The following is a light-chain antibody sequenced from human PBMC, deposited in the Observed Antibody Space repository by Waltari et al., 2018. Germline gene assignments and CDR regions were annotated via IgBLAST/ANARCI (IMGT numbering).Light chain of an antibody. CDR1: QRVSKY. CDR2: HAS. Sequence: EIVLTQSPRTMSLSPGERATLSCRASQRVSKYLAWYQQKPGQAPRLLIYHASNRAAGIPDRFSGSGYGTDFSLTISRLEAEDFAVYYCQHYVSLPATFGQGTKVEIK. J-gene: IGKJ1*01. CDR3: QHYVSLPAT. V-gene: IGKV3-20*01.